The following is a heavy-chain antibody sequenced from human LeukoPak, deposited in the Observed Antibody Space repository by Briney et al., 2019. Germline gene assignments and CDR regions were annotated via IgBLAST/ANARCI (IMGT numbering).Heavy chain of an antibody. J-gene: IGHJ5*02. CDR1: GGSITSGNYY. D-gene: IGHD6-19*01. CDR3: ARDATGWGNWFDP. CDR2: IYTSGSA. Sequence: PSETLSLTCTVSGGSITSGNYYWSWIRQPAGKGLEWIGRIYTSGSANYNPSLKSRVTISVDTSKNQFSLKLSSVTAADTAVYYCARDATGWGNWFDPWGQGTLVTVSS. V-gene: IGHV4-61*02.